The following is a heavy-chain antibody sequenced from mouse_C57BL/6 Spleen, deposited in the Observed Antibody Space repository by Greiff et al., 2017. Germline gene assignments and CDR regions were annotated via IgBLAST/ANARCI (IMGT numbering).Heavy chain of an antibody. CDR3: ASYGYDERSYAMDY. Sequence: QVQLQQSGAELAKPGASVKLSCKASGYTFTSYWMHWVKQRPGQGLEWIGYINPSSGYTKYNQKFKDKATLTADKSSRTAYMQLSSLTYEDSAVYYCASYGYDERSYAMDYWGQGTSVTVSS. CDR1: GYTFTSYW. CDR2: INPSSGYT. J-gene: IGHJ4*01. D-gene: IGHD2-2*01. V-gene: IGHV1-7*01.